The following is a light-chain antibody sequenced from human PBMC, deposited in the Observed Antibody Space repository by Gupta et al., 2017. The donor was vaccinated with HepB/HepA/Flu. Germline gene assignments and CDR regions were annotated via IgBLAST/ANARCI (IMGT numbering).Light chain of an antibody. CDR3: QCYDSGMSACV. V-gene: IGLV1-40*01. CDR1: SSNIGAGYD. CDR2: DNY. Sequence: SVAPQPPSVSAPPGQRVTISCTGSSSNIGAGYDVHWYHDLPGTANRLINDDNYNRPSRAPDRSAGYTAGSSASFVIGVLQAEDEGYYYGQCYDSGMSACVFGGGTKVNVL. J-gene: IGLJ3*02.